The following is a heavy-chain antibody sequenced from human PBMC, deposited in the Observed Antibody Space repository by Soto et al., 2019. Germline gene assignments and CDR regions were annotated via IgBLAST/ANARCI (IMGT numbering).Heavy chain of an antibody. V-gene: IGHV3-64D*06. D-gene: IGHD3-3*01. CDR1: GFTFNILR. CDR3: YKDPRTGHDDCWTGPYNWFDP. CDR2: TTSAGRTT. J-gene: IGHJ5*02. Sequence: GGLLRLSYSASGFTFNILRMHSVRQAQAKGLEYVSATTSAGRTTSFTDSVRDRPTISSDNSRNTLSLQMSSLRPEYTDVYYPYKDPRTGHDDCWTGPYNWFDPWGQGALVTVSS.